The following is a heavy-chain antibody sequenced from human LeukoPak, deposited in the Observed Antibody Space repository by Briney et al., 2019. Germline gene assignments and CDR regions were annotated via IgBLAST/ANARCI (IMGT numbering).Heavy chain of an antibody. CDR3: ASSYSSGWIFDY. V-gene: IGHV4-59*01. CDR2: IYYSGST. Sequence: SETLSLTCTVSGGSISSYYWSWIRQPPGKGLEWIGYIYYSGSTNYNPSLKSRVTISVDTSKNQFSLKLSSVTAADTAVYYCASSYSSGWIFDYWGQGTLVTVSS. D-gene: IGHD6-19*01. J-gene: IGHJ4*02. CDR1: GGSISSYY.